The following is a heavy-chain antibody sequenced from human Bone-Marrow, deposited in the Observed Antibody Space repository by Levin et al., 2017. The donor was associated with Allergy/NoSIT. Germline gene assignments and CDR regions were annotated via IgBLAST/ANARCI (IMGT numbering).Heavy chain of an antibody. V-gene: IGHV3-7*01. Sequence: GGSLRLSCAASGFTFDNYWMSWVRQAPGKGLEWVAYIKYDGSEKHYVDSVKGRFTVSRDNARNSLFLQMNSLRADDTSVYYCARWVGKTDMIFSHWGQGVLVSVSS. J-gene: IGHJ4*02. CDR3: ARWVGKTDMIFSH. D-gene: IGHD3/OR15-3a*01. CDR2: IKYDGSEK. CDR1: GFTFDNYW.